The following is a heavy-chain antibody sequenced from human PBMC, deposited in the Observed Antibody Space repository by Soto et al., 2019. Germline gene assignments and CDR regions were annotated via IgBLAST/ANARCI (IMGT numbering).Heavy chain of an antibody. V-gene: IGHV1-69*02. CDR3: GISRHDSNFYYYGTDV. Sequence: QVQLVQSGAEVKKPGSSLKVSCKASGGTFSSHTISWVRLAPGQGLEGMGRTIPILGITNYAQNFQSRVTLTADTSTGTASMELSSLRSEDTAVYYCGISRHDSNFYYYGTDVWGQGTTVTVSS. J-gene: IGHJ6*02. CDR2: TIPILGIT. CDR1: GGTFSSHT. D-gene: IGHD3-22*01.